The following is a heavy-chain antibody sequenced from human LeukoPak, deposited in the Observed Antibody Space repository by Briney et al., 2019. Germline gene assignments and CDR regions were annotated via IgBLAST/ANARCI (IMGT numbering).Heavy chain of an antibody. CDR1: GFTFGDYA. CDR2: IRSKAYGGTT. CDR3: TRDILVGSGSYLNWFDP. D-gene: IGHD1-26*01. J-gene: IGHJ5*02. V-gene: IGHV3-49*03. Sequence: PGGSLRLSCTASGFTFGDYAMSWFRRAPGKGLEWVGFIRSKAYGGTTEYAASVKGRFTISRDDSKSIAYLQMNSLKTEDTAVYYCTRDILVGSGSYLNWFDPWGQGTLVTVSS.